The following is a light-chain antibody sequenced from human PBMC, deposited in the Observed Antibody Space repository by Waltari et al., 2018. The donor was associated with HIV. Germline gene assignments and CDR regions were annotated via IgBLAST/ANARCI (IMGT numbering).Light chain of an antibody. J-gene: IGLJ3*02. V-gene: IGLV1-44*01. CDR2: SAS. CDR1: ISNIGSNS. CDR3: AAWDDTLSGSWV. Sequence: HSILTQPPSASGPLGQRVTISCSGSISNIGSNSVSCFPQLPGMSSRLIVFSASQRPSGVPDRFAASKAGTSASLAIDGLESADEADYYCAAWDDTLSGSWVFGGGT.